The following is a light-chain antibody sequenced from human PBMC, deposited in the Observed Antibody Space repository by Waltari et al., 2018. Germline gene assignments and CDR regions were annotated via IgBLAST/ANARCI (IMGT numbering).Light chain of an antibody. J-gene: IGLJ2*01. Sequence: QSALTQPPSASGSPGQSVTIPCSGTSSDIGGYKFVAWYQQPPNKAPKLNIYDVKRLPSRVPDRLPGSKFGNTAYPTVFPPQAEDEADYFCSSYAASNNLLLFGGGTRLTVL. CDR2: DVK. CDR3: SSYAASNNLLL. CDR1: SSDIGGYKF. V-gene: IGLV2-8*01.